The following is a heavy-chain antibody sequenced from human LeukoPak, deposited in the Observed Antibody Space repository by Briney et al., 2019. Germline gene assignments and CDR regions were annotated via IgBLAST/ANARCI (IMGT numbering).Heavy chain of an antibody. D-gene: IGHD3-10*01. J-gene: IGHJ6*03. Sequence: GGSLRLSCTASGFTFSSYWMSWVRQAPGKGLEWVANIKKDGSEKYYVDSVKGRFTISRDNAKKSLFLQMNSLRAEDTAVYYCATGFFYYYYMDVWGKGTTVTISS. V-gene: IGHV3-7*01. CDR2: IKKDGSEK. CDR3: ATGFFYYYYMDV. CDR1: GFTFSSYW.